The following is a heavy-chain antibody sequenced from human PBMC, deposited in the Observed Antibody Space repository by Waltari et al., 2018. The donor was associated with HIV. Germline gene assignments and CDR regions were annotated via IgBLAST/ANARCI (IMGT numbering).Heavy chain of an antibody. CDR2: IDHRGRT. CDR1: GGSFTDDY. V-gene: IGHV4-34*01. D-gene: IGHD5-12*01. J-gene: IGHJ3*02. Sequence: QVQQHQWGAGLLKPSETLALICTVDGGSFTDDYWTWIRQSPRKGLEWIGEIDHRGRTNYSPSLRSRVTISFDMSNNQFSLRLTSGTPSDSAVYFCARGTKPAPYNGWPRGAFDIWGQGTVVTVSS. CDR3: ARGTKPAPYNGWPRGAFDI.